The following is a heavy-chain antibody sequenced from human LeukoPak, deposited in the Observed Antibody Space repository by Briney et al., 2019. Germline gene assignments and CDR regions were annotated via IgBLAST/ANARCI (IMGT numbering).Heavy chain of an antibody. CDR1: GGSISSYY. V-gene: IGHV4-59*01. Sequence: PSETLSLTCTVSGGSISSYYWSWIRQPPGKGLEWIGYIYYSGSTNYNPSLKSRVTISVDPSKNQFSLKLSSATAADTAVYYCAHSGYDFWSQTHFDYWGQGTLVTVSS. CDR3: AHSGYDFWSQTHFDY. CDR2: IYYSGST. D-gene: IGHD5-12*01. J-gene: IGHJ4*02.